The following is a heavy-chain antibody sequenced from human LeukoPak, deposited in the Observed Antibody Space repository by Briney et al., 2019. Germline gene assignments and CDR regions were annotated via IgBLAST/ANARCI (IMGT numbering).Heavy chain of an antibody. Sequence: GESLTLSCAASGFTFSSYAMHWVRQAPGKGLEWVSAISASGGTTYYADSVKGRFTISRDNSKTTMYLQMNSLRAEDTAVYYCAKGRLSYYYYMDVWGKGTTVTVSS. CDR2: ISASGGTT. CDR1: GFTFSSYA. D-gene: IGHD6-25*01. J-gene: IGHJ6*03. V-gene: IGHV3-23*01. CDR3: AKGRLSYYYYMDV.